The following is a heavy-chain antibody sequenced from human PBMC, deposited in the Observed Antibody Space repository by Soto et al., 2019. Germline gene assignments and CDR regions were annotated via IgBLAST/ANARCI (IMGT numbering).Heavy chain of an antibody. CDR3: AKGQQSSYGLFIMDV. CDR1: GFTFSSYA. CDR2: ISGSGGST. V-gene: IGHV3-23*01. Sequence: GGSLRLSCAASGFTFSSYAMSWVRQAPGKGLEWVSAISGSGGSTYYADSVKGRFTISRDNSKNTMYLQVNSLRAEDTAVYYRAKGQQSSYGLFIMDVWGQGTTVTVSS. J-gene: IGHJ6*02. D-gene: IGHD5-18*01.